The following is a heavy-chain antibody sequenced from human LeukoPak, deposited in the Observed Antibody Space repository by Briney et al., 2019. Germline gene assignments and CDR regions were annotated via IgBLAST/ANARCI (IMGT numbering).Heavy chain of an antibody. CDR3: ARGPASITMIVVVPGWFDP. CDR2: ISAYNGNT. V-gene: IGHV1-18*01. Sequence: ASVKVSCKASGYTFTSYGISWVRQAPGQGLEWIGWISAYNGNTNYAQKLQGRVTMTTDTSTSTAYMELRSLRSDDTAVYYCARGPASITMIVVVPGWFDPWGQGTLVTVSS. CDR1: GYTFTSYG. J-gene: IGHJ5*02. D-gene: IGHD3-22*01.